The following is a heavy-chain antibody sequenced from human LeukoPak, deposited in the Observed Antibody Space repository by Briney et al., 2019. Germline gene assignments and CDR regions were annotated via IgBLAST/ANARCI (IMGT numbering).Heavy chain of an antibody. CDR3: ARIYGRGAFDI. D-gene: IGHD5-12*01. V-gene: IGHV4-30-4*01. J-gene: IGHJ3*02. CDR2: IYYRGST. CDR1: GGSISSGDYY. Sequence: SQTLSLTCTVSGGSISSGDYYWSWIRQPPGQGLEWIGYIYYRGSTYYNPSLKSRVIISVDTSKNQFSLKLSSMTAADTAVYYCARIYGRGAFDIWGQGTMVTVSS.